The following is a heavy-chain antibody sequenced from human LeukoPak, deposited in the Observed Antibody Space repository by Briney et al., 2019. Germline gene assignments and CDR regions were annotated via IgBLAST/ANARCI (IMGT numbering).Heavy chain of an antibody. Sequence: PWGSLRLSCAASGISLSAHGMHWVRQAPGKGLEWVAIIRFDGSNIHYADSVKGRFTISRDNSKNTLYLQMNSLRAEDTAVYYCVRDGVGATTYFGYFDHWGQGNLVTVSS. CDR2: IRFDGSNI. V-gene: IGHV3-33*01. CDR1: GISLSAHG. D-gene: IGHD1-26*01. CDR3: VRDGVGATTYFGYFDH. J-gene: IGHJ4*02.